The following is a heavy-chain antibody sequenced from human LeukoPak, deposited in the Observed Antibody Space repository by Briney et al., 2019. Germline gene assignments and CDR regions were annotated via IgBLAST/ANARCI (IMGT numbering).Heavy chain of an antibody. CDR1: GGTFSSYA. V-gene: IGHV1-69*06. CDR3: ARLHYYGSGSYSYYYFDY. D-gene: IGHD3-10*01. J-gene: IGHJ4*02. Sequence: ASVKVSCKASGGTFSSYAISWVRQAPGQGLEWMGGIIPIFGTANYAQKFQGRVTITADKSTSTAYMELSSLRSEDTAVYYCARLHYYGSGSYSYYYFDYWGQGTLVTVSS. CDR2: IIPIFGTA.